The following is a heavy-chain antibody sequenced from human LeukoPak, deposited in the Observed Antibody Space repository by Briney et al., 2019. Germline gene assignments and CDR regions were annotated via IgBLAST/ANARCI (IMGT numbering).Heavy chain of an antibody. D-gene: IGHD2-2*01. CDR3: ARSVVPAAMGYYYGMDV. CDR1: GYTFTGYY. V-gene: IGHV1-2*02. Sequence: ASVKASCKASGYTFTGYYMHWVRQAPGQGLEWMGWINPNSGGTNYAQKFQGRVTMTRDTSISTAYMELSRLRSDDTAVYYCARSVVPAAMGYYYGMDVWGQGTTVTVSS. CDR2: INPNSGGT. J-gene: IGHJ6*02.